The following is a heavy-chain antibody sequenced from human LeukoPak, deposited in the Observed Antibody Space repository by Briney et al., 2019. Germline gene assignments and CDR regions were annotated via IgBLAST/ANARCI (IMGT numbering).Heavy chain of an antibody. V-gene: IGHV5-51*01. Sequence: GESPKISCKGSGYSFTSYLIAWVRQMPGKGLEWMGIIYPGDSDTRYSPSFQGQVTISADKSISTAYLQWSSLKASDTAMYYCALRNILAGYSNDAFDIWGQGTMVTVSS. J-gene: IGHJ3*02. CDR3: ALRNILAGYSNDAFDI. D-gene: IGHD3-9*01. CDR1: GYSFTSYL. CDR2: IYPGDSDT.